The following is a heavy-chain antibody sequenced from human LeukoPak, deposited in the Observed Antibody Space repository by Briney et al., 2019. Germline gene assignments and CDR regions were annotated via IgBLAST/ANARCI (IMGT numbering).Heavy chain of an antibody. CDR3: ARHPLYYYDSSGFFDY. CDR2: IYYSGST. Sequence: SETLSLTCTVSGGSISSSSYYWGWIRQPPGKGLEWIGSIYYSGSTYYNPSLKSRVTISVDTSKNQFSLKLSSVTAADTPVYYCARHPLYYYDSSGFFDYWGQGTLVTVSS. J-gene: IGHJ4*02. CDR1: GGSISSSSYY. D-gene: IGHD3-22*01. V-gene: IGHV4-39*01.